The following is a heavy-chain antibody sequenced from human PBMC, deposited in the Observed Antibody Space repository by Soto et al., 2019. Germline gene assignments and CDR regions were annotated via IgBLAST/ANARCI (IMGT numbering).Heavy chain of an antibody. CDR1: GGSVSSGSYY. CDR3: ASWAARNYYYGTDV. J-gene: IGHJ6*02. Sequence: SETLSLTCTVSGGSVSSGSYYWSWIRQPPGKGLEWNGYIYYSGSTNYNPSLKSRVTISVDTSKNQFSLKLSSVTAADTAVYYCASWAARNYYYGTDVWGQGTTVTVSS. V-gene: IGHV4-61*01. CDR2: IYYSGST. D-gene: IGHD6-6*01.